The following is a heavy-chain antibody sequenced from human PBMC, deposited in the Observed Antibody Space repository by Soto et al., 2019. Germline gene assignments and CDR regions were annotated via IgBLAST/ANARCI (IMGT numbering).Heavy chain of an antibody. J-gene: IGHJ5*02. CDR3: ARPVHKFAP. Sequence: QVQLQESGPGLVKPSQTLSLTCTVSGGSISSGGYYWSWIRQHPGKGLEWIGYIYYSGSTYYNPSLQGRVNISVDTSKSQFSLTLRSVPAADTAVYYCARPVHKFAPCGQGTLVTVSS. CDR2: IYYSGST. D-gene: IGHD3-10*01. V-gene: IGHV4-31*03. CDR1: GGSISSGGYY.